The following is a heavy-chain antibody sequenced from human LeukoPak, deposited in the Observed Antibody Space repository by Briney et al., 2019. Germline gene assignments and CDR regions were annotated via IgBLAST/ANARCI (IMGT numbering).Heavy chain of an antibody. Sequence: ASVTVSCKASGYTFTSYGISWVRQAPGQGLEWMGWISTYNGNTNYAQKFQGRVTMTTDTSTSTACMELRSLRSDDTAVYYCARGLYGDGDYWGQGTLVTVSS. J-gene: IGHJ4*02. CDR3: ARGLYGDGDY. CDR1: GYTFTSYG. D-gene: IGHD4-17*01. V-gene: IGHV1-18*01. CDR2: ISTYNGNT.